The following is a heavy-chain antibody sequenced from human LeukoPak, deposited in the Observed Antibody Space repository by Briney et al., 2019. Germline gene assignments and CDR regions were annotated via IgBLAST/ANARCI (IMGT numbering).Heavy chain of an antibody. CDR2: ISYDGSNK. CDR1: GFIFRSYG. Sequence: GGSLRLSCAASGFIFRSYGMHWVRQAPGKGLEWVAVISYDGSNKYYADSVKGRFTISRDNSKNTLYLRMNSLRAEDTAVYYCARARVLYGSGSYYGYWGQGTLVTVSS. J-gene: IGHJ4*02. V-gene: IGHV3-30*19. D-gene: IGHD3-10*01. CDR3: ARARVLYGSGSYYGY.